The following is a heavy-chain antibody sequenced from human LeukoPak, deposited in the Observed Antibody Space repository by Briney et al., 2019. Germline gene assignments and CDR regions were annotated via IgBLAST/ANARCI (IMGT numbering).Heavy chain of an antibody. CDR2: ISAYNGNT. V-gene: IGHV1-18*01. CDR3: ATDLTQLWLLNNYNG. Sequence: GASVKVSCKASGYTFTSYGISWVRQAPGQGLEWMGWISAYNGNTDYAQKFQGRVTMTTDTSTSTAYMELRSLRSDDTAVYYCATDLTQLWLLNNYNGWGQGTLVTVSS. CDR1: GYTFTSYG. D-gene: IGHD5-18*01. J-gene: IGHJ4*02.